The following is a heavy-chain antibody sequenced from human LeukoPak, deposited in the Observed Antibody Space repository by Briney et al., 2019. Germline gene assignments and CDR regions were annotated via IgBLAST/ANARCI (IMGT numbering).Heavy chain of an antibody. V-gene: IGHV4-39*07. CDR3: ASQPHYYYDSSGP. D-gene: IGHD3-22*01. CDR2: IYYSGST. Sequence: SETLSLTCTVSGGSISSSSYYWGWIRQPPGKGLEWIGSIYYSGSTYYNPSLKSRVTISVDTSKDQFSLKLSSVTAADTAVYYCASQPHYYYDSSGPWGQGTLVTVSS. CDR1: GGSISSSSYY. J-gene: IGHJ5*02.